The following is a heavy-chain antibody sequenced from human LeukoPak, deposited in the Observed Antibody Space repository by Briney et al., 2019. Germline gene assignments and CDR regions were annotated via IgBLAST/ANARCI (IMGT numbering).Heavy chain of an antibody. CDR3: AARGRGAQAGFDY. CDR1: GYTFTGYY. Sequence: ASVKVSCKASGYTFTGYYMHWVRQAPGQGLEWMGWINPNSGGTNYAQKFQGRVTMTRDTSISTAYMELSRLRSEDTAVYYCAARGRGAQAGFDYWGQGTLVTVSS. D-gene: IGHD3-10*01. J-gene: IGHJ4*02. V-gene: IGHV1-2*02. CDR2: INPNSGGT.